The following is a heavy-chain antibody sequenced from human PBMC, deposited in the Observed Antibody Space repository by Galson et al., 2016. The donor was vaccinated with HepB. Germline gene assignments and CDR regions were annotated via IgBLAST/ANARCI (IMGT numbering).Heavy chain of an antibody. CDR2: IYYSGNT. CDR3: ARERGGDSGYDHNWFDP. V-gene: IGHV4-59*01. Sequence: SETLSLTCSVSGGSISTYSWSWIRQPPGKGLEWIGYIYYSGNTKYNPSLKSRVTISVDPSKNQLPLKLSSVTAADTAMYYCARERGGDSGYDHNWFDPWGHGTQVTVSS. D-gene: IGHD5-12*01. J-gene: IGHJ5*02. CDR1: GGSISTYS.